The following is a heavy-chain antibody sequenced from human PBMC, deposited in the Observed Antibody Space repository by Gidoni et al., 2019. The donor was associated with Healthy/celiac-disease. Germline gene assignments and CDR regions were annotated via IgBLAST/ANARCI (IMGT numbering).Heavy chain of an antibody. J-gene: IGHJ4*02. Sequence: EVQLVVSGGALVQPGSSLRLSCAASGFTFEDDALHWVRQATGKGLEWVSGISWNSGSIGYADSVKGRFTISRDNAKNSLYRQMNSLRAEDTALYYCAKANWNYIDYWGQGTLVTVSS. CDR3: AKANWNYIDY. V-gene: IGHV3-9*01. D-gene: IGHD1-1*01. CDR2: ISWNSGSI. CDR1: GFTFEDDA.